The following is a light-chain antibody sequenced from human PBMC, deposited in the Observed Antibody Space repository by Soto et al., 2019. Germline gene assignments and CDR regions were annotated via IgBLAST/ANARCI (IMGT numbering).Light chain of an antibody. Sequence: QSVLTQPASVSGSPRQSITISCGGTSSDVGAYIYVSWYQQFPGKAPKLIIYEVNNRPSGVSDRFSGSKSDTTAYLTISGLQAEDEADYYCSSYSDSDTKVFGTGTKVTVL. CDR2: EVN. CDR3: SSYSDSDTKV. J-gene: IGLJ1*01. CDR1: SSDVGAYIY. V-gene: IGLV2-14*03.